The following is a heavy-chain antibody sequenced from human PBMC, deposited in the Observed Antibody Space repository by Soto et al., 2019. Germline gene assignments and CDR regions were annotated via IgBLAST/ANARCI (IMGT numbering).Heavy chain of an antibody. D-gene: IGHD2-2*01. V-gene: IGHV4-39*01. CDR1: GASISSRSYY. J-gene: IGHJ4*02. CDR2: IYFNGST. CDR3: ASTGYASDFSVPIYY. Sequence: QLRLQESGPGLVKPSETASLTCTVSGASISSRSYYWGWIRQPPGMGLEYIATIYFNGSTYYNSSLQSGITISVDMSKNQFSLKVNSVTAADTAVYFCASTGYASDFSVPIYYWGQGTLLTVSS.